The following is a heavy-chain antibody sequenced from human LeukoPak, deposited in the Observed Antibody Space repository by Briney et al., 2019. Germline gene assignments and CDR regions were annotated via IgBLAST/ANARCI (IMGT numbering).Heavy chain of an antibody. D-gene: IGHD3-22*01. V-gene: IGHV4-39*07. CDR3: ARDAHYYDSSGNSARIRAFDI. CDR1: GVSISNNNYY. Sequence: SETLSLTCTVSGVSISNNNYYWGWIRQPPGKGLEWIGTIYSSGSTYYIPSLKSRVTISVDTSKNQFSLKLSSVTAADTAVYYCARDAHYYDSSGNSARIRAFDIWGQGTMVTVSS. CDR2: IYSSGST. J-gene: IGHJ3*02.